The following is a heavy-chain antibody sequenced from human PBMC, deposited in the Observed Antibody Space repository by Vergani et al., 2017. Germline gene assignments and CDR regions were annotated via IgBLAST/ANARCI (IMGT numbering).Heavy chain of an antibody. CDR1: GGSISSYY. J-gene: IGHJ3*02. CDR3: ARHGSSWYEGLHAFDS. V-gene: IGHV4-4*09. D-gene: IGHD6-13*01. CDR2: IYTSGST. Sequence: QVQLQESGPGLVKPSETLSLTCTVSGGSISSYYWSWIRQPPGKGLEWIGYIYTSGSTNYNPSLKSRVTISVDTAKNQFSLKLSSVTAADTAVYYCARHGSSWYEGLHAFDSWGQGTMVTVSS.